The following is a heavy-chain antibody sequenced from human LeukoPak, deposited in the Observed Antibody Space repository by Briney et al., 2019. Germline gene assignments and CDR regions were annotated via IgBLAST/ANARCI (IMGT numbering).Heavy chain of an antibody. Sequence: GGSLRLSCAAPGFTVSSNYMSWVRQAPGKGLERVSVIYSGGSTYYADSVKGRFTISRDNAKSTLYLQMRSRRAVDTAVYYCVRDTENIGYDAFEFWGHGTLVTVSS. CDR1: GFTVSSNY. CDR2: IYSGGST. D-gene: IGHD2/OR15-2a*01. V-gene: IGHV3-53*01. J-gene: IGHJ5*01. CDR3: VRDTENIGYDAFEF.